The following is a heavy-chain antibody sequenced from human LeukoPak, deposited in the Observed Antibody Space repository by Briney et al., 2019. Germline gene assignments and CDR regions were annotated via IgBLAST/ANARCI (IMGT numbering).Heavy chain of an antibody. V-gene: IGHV3-30*02. CDR2: IWYDGSNK. J-gene: IGHJ6*03. CDR1: GFTFSGYG. D-gene: IGHD2-2*01. CDR3: AKEGYYSSTSCLGGYYYYYMDV. Sequence: GGSLRLSCAASGFTFSGYGMHWVRQAPGKGLEWVAVIWYDGSNKYYADPSKGRFTISRDNSKNTLYLQMNSLRAEDTAVYYCAKEGYYSSTSCLGGYYYYYMDVWGKGATVTVSS.